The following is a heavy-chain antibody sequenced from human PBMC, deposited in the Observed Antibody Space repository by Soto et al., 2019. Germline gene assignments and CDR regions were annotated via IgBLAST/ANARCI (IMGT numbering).Heavy chain of an antibody. CDR3: AGFGVDTAKYYYGMDV. V-gene: IGHV3-48*02. J-gene: IGHJ6*02. Sequence: EVQLVESGGGLVQPGGSLRLSCAASGFTFSSYSMNWVRQAPGKGLEWVSYISSSSSTIYYADSVKGRFTISRDNAKNSLYLQMDSLRDEDAAVYYCAGFGVDTAKYYYGMDVWGQGTTVTVSS. CDR2: ISSSSSTI. D-gene: IGHD3-3*01. CDR1: GFTFSSYS.